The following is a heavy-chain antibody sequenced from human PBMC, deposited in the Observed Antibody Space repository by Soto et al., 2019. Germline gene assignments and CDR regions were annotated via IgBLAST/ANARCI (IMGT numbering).Heavy chain of an antibody. CDR2: ISVYNGNT. CDR3: AREGAGLYYYYYGMDV. CDR1: GYTFTKYA. Sequence: QVQLVQSGAEVKTPGASVKVSCKASGYTFTKYAISWMRQAPGQGLEWIGWISVYNGNTKYAENLQGRVTVTTDTXTTXVYMELRSLRSDDTAVYYCAREGAGLYYYYYGMDVWGQGTTVTVPS. J-gene: IGHJ6*02. V-gene: IGHV1-18*01. D-gene: IGHD6-19*01.